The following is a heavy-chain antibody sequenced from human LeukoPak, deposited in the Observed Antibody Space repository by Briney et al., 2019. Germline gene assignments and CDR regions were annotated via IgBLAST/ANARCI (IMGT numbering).Heavy chain of an antibody. Sequence: SETLSLTCTVSGGSIRSSYYYWGWIRQPPGKGLEWIGSIYDSGSTYYNPSLKSRVTISVDTSKNQFSLKLSSVTAADTAVYYCASGYDFWSGYRAFDYWGQGTLVTVSS. CDR3: ASGYDFWSGYRAFDY. J-gene: IGHJ4*02. CDR1: GGSIRSSYYY. V-gene: IGHV4-39*07. D-gene: IGHD3-3*01. CDR2: IYDSGST.